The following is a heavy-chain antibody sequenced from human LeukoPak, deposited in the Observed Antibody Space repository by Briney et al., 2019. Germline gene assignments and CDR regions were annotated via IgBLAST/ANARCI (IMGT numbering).Heavy chain of an antibody. CDR3: ARVRPLWFGELPDY. J-gene: IGHJ4*02. CDR1: GGSISSYY. V-gene: IGHV4-4*07. D-gene: IGHD3-10*01. CDR2: IYTSGST. Sequence: NSSETLSLTCTVSGGSISSYYWSWIRQPAGKGLEWIGRIYTSGSTNYNPSLKSRVTMSVDTSKNQFSLRLSSVTAADTAVYYCARVRPLWFGELPDYWGQGTLVTVSS.